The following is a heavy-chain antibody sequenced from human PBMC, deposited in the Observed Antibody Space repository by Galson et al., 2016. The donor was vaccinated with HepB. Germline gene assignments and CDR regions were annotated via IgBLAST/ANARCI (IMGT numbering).Heavy chain of an antibody. CDR1: GFTFSTYS. V-gene: IGHV3-21*01. CDR3: ARDPAYNYDSGVSPSPQYFDH. D-gene: IGHD3-22*01. J-gene: IGHJ4*02. CDR2: ISSSSTYI. Sequence: SLRLSCAASGFTFSTYSMNWVRQAPGKGLEWVSGISSSSTYIYYADSVTGRFTIARDNAKNSLYLQMNILRAEDTAVYYFARDPAYNYDSGVSPSPQYFDHWGQGTLVTVSS.